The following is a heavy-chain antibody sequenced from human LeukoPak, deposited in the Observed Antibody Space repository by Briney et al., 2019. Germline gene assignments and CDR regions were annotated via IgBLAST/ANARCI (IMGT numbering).Heavy chain of an antibody. CDR3: ARDDSGAFDI. J-gene: IGHJ3*02. V-gene: IGHV3-21*01. CDR2: ISSSSSYI. D-gene: IGHD1-26*01. CDR1: GFTFSSYS. Sequence: GGSLRLSCAASGFTFSSYSMNWVRQAPGKGLEWVSSISSSSSYIYYADSVEGRFTISRDNAKNSLYLQMNSLRAEDTAVYYCARDDSGAFDIWGQGTMVTVSS.